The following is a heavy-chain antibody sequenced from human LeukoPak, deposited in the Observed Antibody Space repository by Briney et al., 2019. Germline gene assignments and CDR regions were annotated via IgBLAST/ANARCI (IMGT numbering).Heavy chain of an antibody. CDR2: ISSSSSYI. V-gene: IGHV3-21*01. J-gene: IGHJ4*02. Sequence: GGSLRLSCAASGFTFSSYSMNWVRQAPGKGLEWVSSISSSSSYIYYADSVKGRFTISRDNAKNSLYLQVNSLRAEDTAEYYCARDRWGAAAGGLVDYWGQGTLVTVSS. D-gene: IGHD6-13*01. CDR3: ARDRWGAAAGGLVDY. CDR1: GFTFSSYS.